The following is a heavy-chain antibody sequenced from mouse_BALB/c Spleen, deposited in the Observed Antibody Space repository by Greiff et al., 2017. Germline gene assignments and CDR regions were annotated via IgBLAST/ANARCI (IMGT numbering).Heavy chain of an antibody. CDR2: ISDGGSYT. CDR3: ARVDGYYPFAY. D-gene: IGHD2-3*01. Sequence: EVMLVESGGGLVKPGGSLKLSCAASGFTFSDYYMYWVRQTPEKRLEWVATISDGGSYTYYPDSVKGRFTISRDNAKNNLYLQMSSLKSEDTAMYYCARVDGYYPFAYWGQGTLVTVSA. V-gene: IGHV5-4*02. J-gene: IGHJ3*01. CDR1: GFTFSDYY.